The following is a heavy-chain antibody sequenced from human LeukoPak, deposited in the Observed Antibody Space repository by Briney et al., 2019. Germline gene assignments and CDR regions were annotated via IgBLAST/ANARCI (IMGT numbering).Heavy chain of an antibody. J-gene: IGHJ3*02. CDR1: GGSISSGGYS. Sequence: SQTLSLTCAVSGGSISSGGYSWSWIRQPPGKGLEWIGYIYHSGSTYYNPSLKSRVTISVDRSKNQFSLKLSSVTAADTAVYYCARAPGCCSGGSCYSYAFDIWGQGTMVTVSS. D-gene: IGHD2-15*01. CDR2: IYHSGST. CDR3: ARAPGCCSGGSCYSYAFDI. V-gene: IGHV4-30-2*01.